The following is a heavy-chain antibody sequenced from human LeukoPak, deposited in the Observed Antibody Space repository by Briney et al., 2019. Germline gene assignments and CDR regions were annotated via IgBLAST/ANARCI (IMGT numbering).Heavy chain of an antibody. Sequence: GESLKISCKGSGYTFSNYWIGWVRQMPGKDLEWMGIIYPGDSDTRYSPSFQGQVTISADKSISTAYLQWSSLKASDTAMYYCARNTELDDAFDIWGHGTMVTVSS. D-gene: IGHD1-7*01. J-gene: IGHJ3*02. CDR2: IYPGDSDT. CDR3: ARNTELDDAFDI. V-gene: IGHV5-51*01. CDR1: GYTFSNYW.